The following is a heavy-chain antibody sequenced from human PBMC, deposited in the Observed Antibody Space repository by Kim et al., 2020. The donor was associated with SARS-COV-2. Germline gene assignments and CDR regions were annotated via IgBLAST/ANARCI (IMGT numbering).Heavy chain of an antibody. CDR1: GGSISSSSYY. D-gene: IGHD2-15*01. Sequence: SETLSLTCTVSGGSISSSSYYWGWIRQPPGKGLEWIGSIYYSGSTYYNPSLKSRVTISVDTSKNQFSLKLSSVTAADTAVYYCARSEGYCSGGSCYHHF. CDR3: ARSEGYCSGGSCYHHF. V-gene: IGHV4-39*07. CDR2: IYYSGST. J-gene: IGHJ4*01.